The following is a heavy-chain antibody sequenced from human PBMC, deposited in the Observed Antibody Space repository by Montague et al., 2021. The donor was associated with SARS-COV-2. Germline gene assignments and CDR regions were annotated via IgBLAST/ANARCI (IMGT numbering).Heavy chain of an antibody. D-gene: IGHD3-22*01. V-gene: IGHV3-48*03. CDR1: GFIFSSYE. CDR2: ISNSGDTK. Sequence: SLSLSCAASGFIFSSYEMNWVRQAPGKGLEWVSYISNSGDTKYYADSVKGRFTISRDNAKNSLYLQMSSLRAGDTAVYYCARAGEDYYYDSSGFLYWGQGILVTVSS. CDR3: ARAGEDYYYDSSGFLY. J-gene: IGHJ4*02.